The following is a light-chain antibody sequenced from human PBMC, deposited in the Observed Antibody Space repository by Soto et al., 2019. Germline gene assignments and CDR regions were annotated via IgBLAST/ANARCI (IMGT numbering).Light chain of an antibody. CDR1: QNINNY. Sequence: DIQMTQSPSSLSASVGDRVNITCQASQNINNYLNWYQQKPGRAPKLLIYDASNLEAWIPSRFRGSGSGTDFTFTISRLQPEDIATYYCQQYENLPTFGQGTRVEIK. CDR2: DAS. J-gene: IGKJ5*01. V-gene: IGKV1-33*01. CDR3: QQYENLPT.